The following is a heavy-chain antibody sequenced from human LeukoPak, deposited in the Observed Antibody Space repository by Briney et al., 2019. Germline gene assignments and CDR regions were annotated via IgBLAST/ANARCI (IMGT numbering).Heavy chain of an antibody. Sequence: GGSLRLSCTTSKFNFNSYGMTWVRQAPGKGPEWVSSISGSGGSTYYADSVKGRFTISRDNSENTLSLQMNSLRAEDTAVYYCAKGSRAAGYYFDYWGQGTLVTVSS. CDR1: KFNFNSYG. J-gene: IGHJ4*02. V-gene: IGHV3-23*01. CDR3: AKGSRAAGYYFDY. CDR2: ISGSGGST. D-gene: IGHD6-25*01.